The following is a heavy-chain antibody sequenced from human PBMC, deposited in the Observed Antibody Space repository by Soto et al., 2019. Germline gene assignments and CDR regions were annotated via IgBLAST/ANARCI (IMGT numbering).Heavy chain of an antibody. D-gene: IGHD6-19*01. CDR1: GFTFSSYA. CDR3: AKVRSSGWEGDRDWFAP. CDR2: ISGSGGST. Sequence: EVQLLESGGGLVQPGGSLRLSCAASGFTFSSYAMSWVRQAPGKGLEWVSAISGSGGSTYYADSVKGRFTISRDNSKKAVFVQMTSLRAEHTAVYYCAKVRSSGWEGDRDWFAPWGQGTLGTVSS. J-gene: IGHJ5*02. V-gene: IGHV3-23*01.